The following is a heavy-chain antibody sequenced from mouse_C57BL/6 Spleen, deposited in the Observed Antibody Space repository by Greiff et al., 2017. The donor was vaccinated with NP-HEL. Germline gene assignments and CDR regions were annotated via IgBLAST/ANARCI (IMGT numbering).Heavy chain of an antibody. V-gene: IGHV1-80*01. J-gene: IGHJ4*01. CDR2: IYPGDGDT. CDR3: AREGYYGSPYYAMDY. Sequence: QVQLQQSGAELVKPGASVKISCKASGYAFSSYWMNWVKQRPGKGLEWIGQIYPGDGDTNYNGKFKGKATLTAVKSSSTAYMQLSSLTSEDSAVYFCAREGYYGSPYYAMDYWGQGTSVTVSS. CDR1: GYAFSSYW. D-gene: IGHD1-1*01.